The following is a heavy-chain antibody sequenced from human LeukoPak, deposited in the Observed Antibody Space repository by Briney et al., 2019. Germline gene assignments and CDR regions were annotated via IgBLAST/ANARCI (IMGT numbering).Heavy chain of an antibody. V-gene: IGHV3-7*03. CDR2: IKEDGSEK. Sequence: GGSLRLSCAASGFTFSSYKMNWVRQAPGKGLEWVANIKEDGSEKYYVDSVKGRFTISRDSAKNSLYLQMNSLRVEDTAVYYCARDHNYGSDYWGQGTLVTVSS. D-gene: IGHD5-18*01. CDR1: GFTFSSYK. J-gene: IGHJ4*02. CDR3: ARDHNYGSDY.